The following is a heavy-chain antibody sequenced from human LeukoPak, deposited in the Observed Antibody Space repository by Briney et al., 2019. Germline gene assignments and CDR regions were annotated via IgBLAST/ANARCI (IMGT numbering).Heavy chain of an antibody. V-gene: IGHV4-31*03. J-gene: IGHJ3*02. CDR1: GGSISSGGYY. CDR3: ARASRLLWFGDPRQDAFDI. Sequence: SETLSLTCTVSGGSISSGGYYWSWIRQHPGKGLEWIGYIYYSGSTYYNPSLKSRVTISVDTSKNQFSPKLSSVTAADTAVYYCARASRLLWFGDPRQDAFDIWGQGTMVTVSS. CDR2: IYYSGST. D-gene: IGHD3-10*01.